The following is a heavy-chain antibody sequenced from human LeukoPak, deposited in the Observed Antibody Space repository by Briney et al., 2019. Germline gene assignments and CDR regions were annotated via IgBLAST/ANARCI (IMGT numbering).Heavy chain of an antibody. Sequence: ASETLSLTCAVYGGSFSGYYWSWIRQPPGKGLEWIGEINHSGSTNYNPSLKSRATISVDTSKNQFSLKLSSVTAADTAVYCCAGRDRKMTSYYGSAKGWFDPWGQGTLVTVSS. J-gene: IGHJ5*02. V-gene: IGHV4-34*01. D-gene: IGHD3-10*01. CDR3: AGRDRKMTSYYGSAKGWFDP. CDR2: INHSGST. CDR1: GGSFSGYY.